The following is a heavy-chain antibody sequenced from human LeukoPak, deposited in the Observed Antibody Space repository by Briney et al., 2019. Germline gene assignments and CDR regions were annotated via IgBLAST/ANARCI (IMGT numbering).Heavy chain of an antibody. Sequence: GGSLRLSCAASGFTFNNYGMRWVRQAPGKGLEWVSLITGGGETTYNVELVKGRLTVPRDNSKNTVYLQMKSLRAEDTALYYCAKDSSSTTRYYGMDVWGQGTTVTVSS. J-gene: IGHJ6*02. CDR2: ITGGGETT. CDR3: AKDSSSTTRYYGMDV. V-gene: IGHV3-23*01. CDR1: GFTFNNYG. D-gene: IGHD6-6*01.